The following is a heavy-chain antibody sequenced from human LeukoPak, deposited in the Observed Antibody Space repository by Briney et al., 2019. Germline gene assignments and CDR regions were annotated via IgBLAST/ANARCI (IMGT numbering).Heavy chain of an antibody. Sequence: SETLSLTCTVSGGSISSRSYFWGWIRQPPGKGLEWIGSIYYSGSTYYNPSLKSRVTISVDTSENQFSLKLSSVTAADTAVYYCASVTTNSNFDYWGQGTLVTVSS. V-gene: IGHV4-39*01. CDR2: IYYSGST. J-gene: IGHJ4*02. CDR1: GGSISSRSYF. D-gene: IGHD4-17*01. CDR3: ASVTTNSNFDY.